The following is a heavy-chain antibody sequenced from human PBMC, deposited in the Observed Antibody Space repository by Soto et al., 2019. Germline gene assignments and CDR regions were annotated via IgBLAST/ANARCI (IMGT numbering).Heavy chain of an antibody. Sequence: SVKVSCKASGGTFSSYAISWVRQAPGQGLEWMGGIIPIFGTANYAQKFQGRVTITADESTSTAYMELSSLRSEDTAVYYCARASGYSSSSSPPYYYGMDVWGQGTTVTVSS. J-gene: IGHJ6*02. V-gene: IGHV1-69*13. CDR3: ARASGYSSSSSPPYYYGMDV. CDR1: GGTFSSYA. CDR2: IIPIFGTA. D-gene: IGHD6-6*01.